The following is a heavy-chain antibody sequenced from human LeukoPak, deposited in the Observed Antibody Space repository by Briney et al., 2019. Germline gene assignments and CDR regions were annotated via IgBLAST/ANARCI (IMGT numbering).Heavy chain of an antibody. CDR1: GGSISSYY. Sequence: SETLSLICTVSGGSISSYYWSWIRQPPGKGLEWIGYIYYSGSTNYNPSLKSRVTISMDTSKNQFSLKLSSVTAADTAVYYCARPYSSSAYAFDIWGQGTMVTVSS. J-gene: IGHJ3*02. CDR3: ARPYSSSAYAFDI. CDR2: IYYSGST. D-gene: IGHD6-13*01. V-gene: IGHV4-59*01.